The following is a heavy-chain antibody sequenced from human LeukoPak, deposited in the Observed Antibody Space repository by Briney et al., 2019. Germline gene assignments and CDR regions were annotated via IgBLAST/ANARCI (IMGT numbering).Heavy chain of an antibody. V-gene: IGHV4-61*02. J-gene: IGHJ5*02. Sequence: SQTLSLTCTVSGGSISSGSYYWRWIRQPAGKGLEWIGRIYTSGSTNYNPSLKSRDTISVDTSKNQFSLKLSSVTAADTAVYYCARDGGYSGYDYPYNWFDPWGQGTLVTVSS. D-gene: IGHD5-12*01. CDR2: IYTSGST. CDR3: ARDGGYSGYDYPYNWFDP. CDR1: GGSISSGSYY.